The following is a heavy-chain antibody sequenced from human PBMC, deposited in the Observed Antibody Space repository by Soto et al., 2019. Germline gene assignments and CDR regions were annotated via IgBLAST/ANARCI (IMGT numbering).Heavy chain of an antibody. D-gene: IGHD3-22*01. J-gene: IGHJ5*02. V-gene: IGHV1-46*03. CDR2: INPSGGST. CDR1: GYTFTSYY. Sequence: EASVKVSCKASGYTFTSYYMHWVRQAPGQGLEWMGIINPSGGSTSYAQKFQGRVTMTRDTSTSTVYMELNSLKTEDTAVYYCTRLEIRDSSGYYYLWFDPWGQGTLVTVSS. CDR3: TRLEIRDSSGYYYLWFDP.